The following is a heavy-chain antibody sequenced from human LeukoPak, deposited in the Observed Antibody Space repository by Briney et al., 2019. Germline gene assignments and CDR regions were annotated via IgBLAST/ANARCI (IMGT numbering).Heavy chain of an antibody. CDR2: INHSGST. D-gene: IGHD3-22*01. J-gene: IGHJ4*02. Sequence: SETLSLTCAVYGGSFSGYYWRWIRQPPGKGLEWIGEINHSGSTNYNPSLKSRVTISVDTSKNQLSLKLSSVTAADTAVYYCARVDYYDSSGGFDYWGQGTLVTVSS. V-gene: IGHV4-34*01. CDR1: GGSFSGYY. CDR3: ARVDYYDSSGGFDY.